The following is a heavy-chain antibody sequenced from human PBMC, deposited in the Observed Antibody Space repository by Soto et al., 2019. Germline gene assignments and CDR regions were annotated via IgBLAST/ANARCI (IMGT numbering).Heavy chain of an antibody. Sequence: GGSLRLSCAASGFTFSSYSMSWVRQAPGKGLEWGSAISGSGGSTDYADSVKGRFTISRDNSKNTLYLQMSSLRAEDTAVYYCARDRFTYYEFWRGFEDMDVWGQGTTVTVSS. CDR2: ISGSGGST. V-gene: IGHV3-23*01. D-gene: IGHD3-3*01. J-gene: IGHJ6*02. CDR3: ARDRFTYYEFWRGFEDMDV. CDR1: GFTFSSYS.